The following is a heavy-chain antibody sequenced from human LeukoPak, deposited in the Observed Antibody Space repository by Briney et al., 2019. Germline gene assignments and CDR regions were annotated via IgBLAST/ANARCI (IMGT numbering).Heavy chain of an antibody. CDR1: GFTFDDFA. D-gene: IGHD2-2*02. V-gene: IGHV3-20*04. CDR2: ISYNGGIT. CDR3: ARVPASAISTLPRFDY. Sequence: GGSLRLSCAASGFTFDDFAMSWIRQAPGKGLEWVSGISYNGGITGYGDSVKGRSTISRDNAKNSLYLQMNSLRAEDTALYYCARVPASAISTLPRFDYWGQGTLVTVSS. J-gene: IGHJ4*02.